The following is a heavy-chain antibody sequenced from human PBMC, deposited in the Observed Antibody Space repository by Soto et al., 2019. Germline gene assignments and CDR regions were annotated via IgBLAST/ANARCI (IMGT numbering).Heavy chain of an antibody. J-gene: IGHJ4*02. CDR2: IYYSGST. V-gene: IGHV4-61*01. CDR1: GGSVSSGSYY. Sequence: SETLSLTCTVSGGSVSSGSYYWSWIRRPPGKGLEWIGYIYYSGSTNYNPSLKSRVTISVDTSKNQFSLKLSSVTAADTAVYYCAITLDAVTTPFDYWGQGTLVTVSS. CDR3: AITLDAVTTPFDY. D-gene: IGHD4-17*01.